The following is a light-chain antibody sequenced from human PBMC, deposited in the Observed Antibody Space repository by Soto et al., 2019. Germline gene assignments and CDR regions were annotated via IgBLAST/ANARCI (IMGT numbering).Light chain of an antibody. CDR1: QSISSY. CDR3: QQANSFPIT. CDR2: AAS. V-gene: IGKV1-39*01. J-gene: IGKJ5*01. Sequence: DIQMTQSPSSLSAFVGDRVTITCRASQSISSYLNWFQQKPGKAPKLLIYAASTLQSGVPSRFSGSGSGTDFTLTISSLQPEDFATYYCQQANSFPITFGQGTRLEIK.